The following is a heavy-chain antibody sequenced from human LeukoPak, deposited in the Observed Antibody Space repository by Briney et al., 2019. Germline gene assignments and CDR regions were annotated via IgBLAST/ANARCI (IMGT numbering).Heavy chain of an antibody. D-gene: IGHD3-22*01. CDR3: AKSSYYDSSGYYREYYFDY. CDR2: ISGSGGST. J-gene: IGHJ4*02. Sequence: PGGSLRLSCAASGFTFSTYAMSWVRQAPGKGLEWVSAISGSGGSTNYADSVRGRVTVSRDNSKSTLYLQMNSLRAEDTAVCYCAKSSYYDSSGYYREYYFDYWGQGTLVTVSS. CDR1: GFTFSTYA. V-gene: IGHV3-23*01.